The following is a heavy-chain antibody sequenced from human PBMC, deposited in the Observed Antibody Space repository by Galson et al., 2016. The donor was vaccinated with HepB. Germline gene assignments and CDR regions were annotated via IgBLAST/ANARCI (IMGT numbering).Heavy chain of an antibody. D-gene: IGHD4-17*01. CDR1: AFTFNTYT. J-gene: IGHJ4*02. CDR3: ARNGRRNYGDYGRSDY. V-gene: IGHV3-21*01. Sequence: SLRLSCAASAFTFNTYTMNWVRQAPGKGLEWVSSISNSGTYMYYADSVRGRFTISRDNAKNSLYLQLNSLRAEDTAVYYCARNGRRNYGDYGRSDYWGQGTLVTVSS. CDR2: ISNSGTYM.